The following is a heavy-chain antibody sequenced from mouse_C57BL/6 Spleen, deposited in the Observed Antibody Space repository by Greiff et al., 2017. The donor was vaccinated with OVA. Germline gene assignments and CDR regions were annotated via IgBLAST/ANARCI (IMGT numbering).Heavy chain of an antibody. CDR1: GYTFTDYY. CDR2: IYPGSGNT. Sequence: VQLQQSGAELVRPGASVKLSCKASGYTFTDYYINWVKQRPGQGLEWIARIYPGSGNTYYNEKFKGKATLTAEKSSSTAYMQLSSLTSEDSAVYFCARHGNDLYYFDYWGQGTTLTVSS. J-gene: IGHJ2*01. V-gene: IGHV1-76*01. CDR3: ARHGNDLYYFDY. D-gene: IGHD2-2*01.